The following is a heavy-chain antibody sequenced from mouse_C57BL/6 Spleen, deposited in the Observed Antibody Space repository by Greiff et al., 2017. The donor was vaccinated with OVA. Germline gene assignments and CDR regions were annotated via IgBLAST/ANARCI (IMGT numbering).Heavy chain of an antibody. J-gene: IGHJ1*03. V-gene: IGHV1-72*01. Sequence: VQLQQSGAELLKPGASVKLSCKATGYTFTSYWMHWVKQRPGRGLEWIGRIDPNSGGTKYNEKFKSKATLTVDKPSSTAYMQLSSLTSEDSAVYYCARNYGSSHWYFDVWGTGTTVTVSS. CDR3: ARNYGSSHWYFDV. CDR2: IDPNSGGT. CDR1: GYTFTSYW. D-gene: IGHD1-1*01.